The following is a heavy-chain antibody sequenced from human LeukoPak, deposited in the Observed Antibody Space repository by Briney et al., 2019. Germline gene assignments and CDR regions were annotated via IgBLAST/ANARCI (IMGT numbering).Heavy chain of an antibody. Sequence: PGGSLRLSCAASGFTVSSNYMSWVRQAPGKGLEWVSVSYSGGSTYYADSVKGRFTISRDNSKNTLYLQMNSLRAEDTAVYYCARHRAEYYYGMDVWGQGTTVTVSS. D-gene: IGHD6-25*01. J-gene: IGHJ6*02. CDR1: GFTVSSNY. V-gene: IGHV3-53*01. CDR2: SYSGGST. CDR3: ARHRAEYYYGMDV.